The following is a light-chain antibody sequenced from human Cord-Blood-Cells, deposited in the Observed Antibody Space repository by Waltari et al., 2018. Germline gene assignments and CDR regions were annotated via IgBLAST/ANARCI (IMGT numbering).Light chain of an antibody. Sequence: DIQMTQSPSSLCASVGDRVTITCQASQDISNYLNWYQQKPGKAPKLLIYDASNLETGVPSRFSGSGSGTDFTFSISSLQPEDIATYYCQQYDNLSYTFGQGTKLEIK. CDR2: DAS. CDR1: QDISNY. V-gene: IGKV1-33*01. CDR3: QQYDNLSYT. J-gene: IGKJ2*01.